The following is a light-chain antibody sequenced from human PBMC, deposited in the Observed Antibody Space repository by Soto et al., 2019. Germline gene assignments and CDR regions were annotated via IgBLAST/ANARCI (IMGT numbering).Light chain of an antibody. CDR2: GAS. V-gene: IGKV3-15*01. J-gene: IGKJ1*01. CDR1: QSVSSN. CDR3: RQYYNSYPWT. Sequence: EIVMTQSPATLSVSPGERATLSCRASQSVSSNLAWYQQKPGQAPRHLLYGASTRAASSPARCCGGGSCREYTLITISLLSEDFVVYYCRQYYNSYPWTFGQGTKVDVK.